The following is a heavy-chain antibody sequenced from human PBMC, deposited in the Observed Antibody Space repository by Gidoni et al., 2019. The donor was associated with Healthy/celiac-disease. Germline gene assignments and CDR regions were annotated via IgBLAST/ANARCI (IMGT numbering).Heavy chain of an antibody. Sequence: GGGWVQPGGSRRLACEASGVTVSSYAMSWVRQAPGKGLEWVSAISGSGGSTYYADSVKGRFTISRDNSKNTLYLQMNSLRAEDTAVYYCAKVFPAVTTPPYDYWGQGTLVTVSS. J-gene: IGHJ4*02. CDR2: ISGSGGST. CDR1: GVTVSSYA. CDR3: AKVFPAVTTPPYDY. D-gene: IGHD4-17*01. V-gene: IGHV3-23*01.